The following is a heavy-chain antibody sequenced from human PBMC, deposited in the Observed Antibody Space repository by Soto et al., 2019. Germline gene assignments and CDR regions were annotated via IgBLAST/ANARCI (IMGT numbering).Heavy chain of an antibody. CDR2: IYSDGNT. CDR1: GFSVSSNY. D-gene: IGHD3-16*01. CDR3: ARLPLFGSGMDV. J-gene: IGHJ6*02. V-gene: IGHV3-53*01. Sequence: GGSLRLSCAASGFSVSSNYMTWVRQAPGKGLEWVSVIYSDGNTDYADFVKGRFIISSDSSKNTLHLQMNSLRAEDTAVYYCARLPLFGSGMDVWGQGTTVTVSS.